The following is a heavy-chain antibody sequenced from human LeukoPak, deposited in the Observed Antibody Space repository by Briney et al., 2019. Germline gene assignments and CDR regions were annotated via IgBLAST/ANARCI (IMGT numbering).Heavy chain of an antibody. V-gene: IGHV3-23*01. CDR2: ITGSGRGT. D-gene: IGHD4-17*01. J-gene: IGHJ3*02. CDR1: GLTFSNYA. Sequence: GGSLRLSCTASGLTFSNYATKWVRQAPGKGLEWVSFITGSGRGTYYADSVKGRFSVSRDNSQNTVLLHMNSLRADDTALYYCSKAPNGDYVGAFDMWGPGTMVTVSS. CDR3: SKAPNGDYVGAFDM.